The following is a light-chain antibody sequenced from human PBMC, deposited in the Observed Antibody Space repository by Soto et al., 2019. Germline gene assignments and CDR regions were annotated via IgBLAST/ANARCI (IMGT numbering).Light chain of an antibody. V-gene: IGKV3-15*01. CDR2: GAS. J-gene: IGKJ1*01. CDR1: QTFSSN. Sequence: EIVMTQSPTTLSVSPGERATLSCRASQTFSSNLAWYQQKPGQAPRLLIYGASTRATGIPARFSGSGSGTDFTLTISSLQPEDFATYYCQQSYSPPQTFGQGTKVDIK. CDR3: QQSYSPPQT.